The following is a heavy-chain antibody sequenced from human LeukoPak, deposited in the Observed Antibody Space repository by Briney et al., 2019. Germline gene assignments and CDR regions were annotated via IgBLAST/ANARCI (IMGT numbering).Heavy chain of an antibody. J-gene: IGHJ4*02. V-gene: IGHV4-4*07. D-gene: IGHD3-10*01. Sequence: SETLSLTCTVSGGSIGSYYWSWIRQPAGKGLEWIGRIYTSGSTNYNPSLKSRVTTSVDTSKNQFSLRLSSVTAADTAVYYCARDLWFGEPSYYFDYWGQGTLVTVSS. CDR2: IYTSGST. CDR1: GGSIGSYY. CDR3: ARDLWFGEPSYYFDY.